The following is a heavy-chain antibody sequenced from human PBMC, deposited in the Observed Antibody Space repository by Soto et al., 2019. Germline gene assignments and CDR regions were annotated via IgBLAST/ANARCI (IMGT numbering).Heavy chain of an antibody. J-gene: IGHJ4*02. CDR2: IYFSGND. CDR1: GVSISSGGYY. V-gene: IGHV4-31*03. Sequence: KASETLSLTCTVSGVSISSGGYYWSWIRQHPGKGLWWIGYIYFSGNDYYNPSLKSRVTISVDTSKNQFSLRLSSVTAADTAVYYCARDSSPGHRGMALDYWGQGTLVTVSS. CDR3: ARDSSPGHRGMALDY. D-gene: IGHD6-6*01.